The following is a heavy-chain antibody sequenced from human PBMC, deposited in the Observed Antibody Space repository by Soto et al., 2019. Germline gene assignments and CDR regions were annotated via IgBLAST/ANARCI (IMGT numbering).Heavy chain of an antibody. Sequence: SETLSLTCTVSGGSISSYYWSWIRQPPGKGLEWIGYIYYSGSTNYNPSLKSRVTISVDTSKNQFSLKLSSFTAADTAVYYCARHSEYPHHYYDFWSGYYKSLHLDYWGQGTLVTVSS. CDR1: GGSISSYY. V-gene: IGHV4-59*08. CDR2: IYYSGST. CDR3: ARHSEYPHHYYDFWSGYYKSLHLDY. D-gene: IGHD3-3*01. J-gene: IGHJ4*02.